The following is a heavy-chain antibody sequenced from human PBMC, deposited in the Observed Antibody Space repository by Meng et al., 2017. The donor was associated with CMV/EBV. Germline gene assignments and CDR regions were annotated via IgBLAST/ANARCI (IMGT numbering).Heavy chain of an antibody. CDR3: ASDGGQYDY. D-gene: IGHD4-23*01. CDR1: GFTFSMYA. CDR2: ITGNDYRT. J-gene: IGHJ4*02. V-gene: IGHV3-23*01. Sequence: GGSLRLSCAASGFTFSMYAMSWVRQAPGKGLEWVSAITGNDYRTFYADSVKGRFTISRDNSKNTLYLQLNSLRAEDTAVYYCASDGGQYDYWGQGTLVTVSS.